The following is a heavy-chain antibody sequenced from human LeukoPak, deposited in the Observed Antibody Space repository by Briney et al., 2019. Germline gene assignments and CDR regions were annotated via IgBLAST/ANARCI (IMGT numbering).Heavy chain of an antibody. CDR1: GGSISSYY. V-gene: IGHV4-59*08. D-gene: IGHD3-10*01. CDR2: IYYSGTT. CDR3: ARLGGGGHFDY. J-gene: IGHJ4*02. Sequence: SETLSLTCTVSGGSISSYYWSWIRQPPGKGLEYIGYIYYSGTTNYSPSLKSRVTISVDTSKNQFSLKLSSVTAADTAVHYCARLGGGGHFDYWGQGTLVTVSS.